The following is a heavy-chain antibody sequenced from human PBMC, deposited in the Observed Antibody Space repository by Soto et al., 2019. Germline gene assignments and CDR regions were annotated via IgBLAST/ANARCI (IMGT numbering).Heavy chain of an antibody. V-gene: IGHV1-69*13. Sequence: SVKVSCKASGGTFSSYAISWVRQAPGQGLEWMGGIIPIFGTANYAQKFQGRVTITADESTSTAYMELSSLRSEDTAVYYCAGISYYDFWSGSEWPYYYGMDVWGQGTTVTSP. D-gene: IGHD3-3*01. J-gene: IGHJ6*02. CDR2: IIPIFGTA. CDR3: AGISYYDFWSGSEWPYYYGMDV. CDR1: GGTFSSYA.